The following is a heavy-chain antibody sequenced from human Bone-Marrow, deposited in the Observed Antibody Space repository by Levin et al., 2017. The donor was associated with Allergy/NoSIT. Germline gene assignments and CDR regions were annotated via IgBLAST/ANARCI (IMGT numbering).Heavy chain of an antibody. D-gene: IGHD1-1*01. V-gene: IGHV1-2*02. CDR2: ISPSRGRS. J-gene: IGHJ3*02. CDR3: ARGGTTVDAFDI. Sequence: GESLKISCKASGDTFSDHYIHWVRQAPGQGLEWMGWISPSRGRSNSAQKFQGRVTMTWDTSTSTAYMSMNSLESADTAMFYCARGGTTVDAFDIWGQGTEVTVSS. CDR1: GDTFSDHY.